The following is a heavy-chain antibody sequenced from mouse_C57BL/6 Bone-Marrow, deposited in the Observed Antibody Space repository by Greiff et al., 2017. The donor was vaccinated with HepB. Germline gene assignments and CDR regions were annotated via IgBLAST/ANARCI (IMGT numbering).Heavy chain of an antibody. CDR2: INPSNGGT. J-gene: IGHJ4*01. CDR3: AGGDGYDYAMDY. CDR1: GYTFTSYW. D-gene: IGHD2-2*01. V-gene: IGHV1-53*01. Sequence: QVQLQQPGTELVKPGASVKLSCKASGYTFTSYWMHWVKQRPGQGLEWIGNINPSNGGTNYDEKFKSKSTLTVDKSYSTAYMQISSLTSEDSAVYYCAGGDGYDYAMDYWGQGTSVTVSS.